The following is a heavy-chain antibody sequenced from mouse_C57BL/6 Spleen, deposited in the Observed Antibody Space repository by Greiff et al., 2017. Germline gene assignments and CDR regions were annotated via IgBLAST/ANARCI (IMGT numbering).Heavy chain of an antibody. CDR1: GYAFSSYW. Sequence: QVQLQQSGAELVKPGASVKISCKASGYAFSSYWMNWVKQRPGKGLEWIGQIYPGDGDTNYNGKVKGKATLTADKSSSTAYMQLSSLTSEDSAVYFCARFYYGSSYDAMDYWGQGTSVTVSS. V-gene: IGHV1-80*01. J-gene: IGHJ4*01. CDR3: ARFYYGSSYDAMDY. CDR2: IYPGDGDT. D-gene: IGHD1-1*01.